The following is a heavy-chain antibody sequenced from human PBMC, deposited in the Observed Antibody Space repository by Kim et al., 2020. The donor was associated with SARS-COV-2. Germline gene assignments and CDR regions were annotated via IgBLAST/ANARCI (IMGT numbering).Heavy chain of an antibody. CDR2: INPNSGGT. CDR1: GYTFTGYY. J-gene: IGHJ6*02. Sequence: ASVKVSCKASGYTFTGYYMHWVRQAPGQGLEWMGWINPNSGGTNYAQKFQGWVTMTRDTSISTAYMELSRLRSDDTAVYYCARVSSSRFYYYGMDVWGQGTTVTVSS. CDR3: ARVSSSRFYYYGMDV. V-gene: IGHV1-2*04.